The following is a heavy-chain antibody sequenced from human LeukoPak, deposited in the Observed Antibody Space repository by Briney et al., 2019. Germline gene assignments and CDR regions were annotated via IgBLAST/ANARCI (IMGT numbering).Heavy chain of an antibody. Sequence: GGSLRLSCAASGFTFSSYGMHWVRQAPGKGLEWVSSISSSSSYIYYADSVKGRFTISRDNAKNSLYLQMNSLRAEDTAVYYCAKKREFGYRGAFDIWGQGTMVTVSS. J-gene: IGHJ3*02. CDR3: AKKREFGYRGAFDI. CDR1: GFTFSSYG. V-gene: IGHV3-21*04. D-gene: IGHD3-10*01. CDR2: ISSSSSYI.